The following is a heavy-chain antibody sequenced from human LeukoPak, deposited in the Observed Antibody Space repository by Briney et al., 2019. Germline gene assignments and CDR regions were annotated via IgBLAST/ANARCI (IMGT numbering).Heavy chain of an antibody. CDR3: ATGEYSGSPGP. Sequence: GGSLRLSCAASGFTVSSNYMSWVRQSPGKWLEWVAVISYDGSNKYYADSVKGRFTISRDNSKNTLYLQMNSLRDEDTAVYYCATGEYSGSPGPWGQGTLVTVSS. D-gene: IGHD1-26*01. V-gene: IGHV3-30*01. J-gene: IGHJ5*02. CDR1: GFTVSSNY. CDR2: ISYDGSNK.